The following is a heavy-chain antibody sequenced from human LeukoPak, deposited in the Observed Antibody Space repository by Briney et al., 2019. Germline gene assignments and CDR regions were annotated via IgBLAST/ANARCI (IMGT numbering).Heavy chain of an antibody. V-gene: IGHV3-23*01. D-gene: IGHD2-15*01. CDR1: GFTFSSYA. CDR3: AKDPILGYCSGGSCCPY. CDR2: ISGSGGST. Sequence: PGGSLRLSCAASGFTFSSYAMSWVRQAPGKGLEWVSAISGSGGSTYYADSVKARFTISRDNSKNTLYLQMNSLRAEDTAVYYCAKDPILGYCSGGSCCPYWGQGTLVTVSS. J-gene: IGHJ4*02.